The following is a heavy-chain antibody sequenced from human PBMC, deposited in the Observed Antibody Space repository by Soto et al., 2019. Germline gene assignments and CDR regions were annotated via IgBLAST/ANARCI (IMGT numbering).Heavy chain of an antibody. CDR2: ISGSGGST. CDR1: GFTFSSYA. J-gene: IGHJ4*02. V-gene: IGHV3-23*01. Sequence: EVQLLESGGGLVQPGGSLRLSCAASGFTFSSYAMSWVRQAPGKGLEWVSAISGSGGSTYYADSVKGRFTISRDNSKNTLYLENDSLRAEDKGVYYWAEFRPEKQQGIGYLGQGTLVTVSS. D-gene: IGHD6-13*01. CDR3: AEFRPEKQQGIGY.